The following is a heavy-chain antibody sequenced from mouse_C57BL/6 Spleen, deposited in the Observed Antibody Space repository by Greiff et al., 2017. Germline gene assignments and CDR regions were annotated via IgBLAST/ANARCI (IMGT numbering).Heavy chain of an antibody. D-gene: IGHD1-1*01. V-gene: IGHV5-4*01. CDR2: ISDGGSYT. CDR3: ARESGSSSYFDY. J-gene: IGHJ2*01. Sequence: EVKLVESGGGLVKPGGSLKLSCAASGFTFSSYAMSWVRQTPEKRLEWVATISDGGSYTYYPDNVQGRFTSSRDKAKNNLYLQMSHLKSEDTAMYYCARESGSSSYFDYWGKGTTLTVSS. CDR1: GFTFSSYA.